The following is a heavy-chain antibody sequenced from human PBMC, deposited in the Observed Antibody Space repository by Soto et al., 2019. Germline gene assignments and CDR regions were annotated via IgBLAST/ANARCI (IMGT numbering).Heavy chain of an antibody. V-gene: IGHV3-7*01. CDR2: IKQDGSEK. Sequence: GGSLRLSCAASGFTFSSYWMSWVRQAPGKGLEWVANIKQDGSEKYYVDSVKGRFTISRDNAKNSLYLQMNSLRAEDTAVYYCARATGYYDILTGFDYWGQGTLVTVSS. CDR1: GFTFSSYW. D-gene: IGHD3-9*01. CDR3: ARATGYYDILTGFDY. J-gene: IGHJ4*02.